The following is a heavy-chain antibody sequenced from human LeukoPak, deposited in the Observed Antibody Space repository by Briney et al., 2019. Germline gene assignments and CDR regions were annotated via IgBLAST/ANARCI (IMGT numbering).Heavy chain of an antibody. J-gene: IGHJ1*01. CDR2: ISSSSRTI. D-gene: IGHD3-22*01. CDR3: ASHYFGSRGSYAEYFEH. CDR1: GFSFSRYI. V-gene: IGHV3-48*02. Sequence: GGSLRLSCTPSGFSFSRYIMNWVRQAPGKGLEWISYISSSSRTIHYADSVKGRFTISRDNAENSLDLQMNSLRDEDTAVYYCASHYFGSRGSYAEYFEHWGQGALVIVSS.